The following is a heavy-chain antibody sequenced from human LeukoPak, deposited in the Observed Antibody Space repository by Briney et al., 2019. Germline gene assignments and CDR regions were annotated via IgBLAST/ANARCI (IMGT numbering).Heavy chain of an antibody. CDR3: ARKVVRHVDWFDP. D-gene: IGHD2-2*01. CDR2: ISAYNGNT. J-gene: IGHJ5*02. CDR1: GYTFTSYG. Sequence: ASVKVSCKASGYTFTSYGITWVRQAPGQGLEWMGYISAYNGNTNYAPEVQGRVTMTTDTSTSTAYMELRSLRSDDTAVYYCARKVVRHVDWFDPWGQGTLVTVSS. V-gene: IGHV1-18*01.